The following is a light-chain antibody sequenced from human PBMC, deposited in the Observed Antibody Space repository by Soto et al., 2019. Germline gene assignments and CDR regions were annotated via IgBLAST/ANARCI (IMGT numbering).Light chain of an antibody. J-gene: IGKJ5*01. Sequence: EIVLTQSPATVSLSPGERVTLSCRASQYVNIYLAWYQQKPGQSPRLLIYGASTRATGIPARFSGSGSGTEFTLTISSLQSEDFAVYYCQQYNNWPPITFGQGTRLEIK. CDR2: GAS. CDR1: QYVNIY. V-gene: IGKV3-15*01. CDR3: QQYNNWPPIT.